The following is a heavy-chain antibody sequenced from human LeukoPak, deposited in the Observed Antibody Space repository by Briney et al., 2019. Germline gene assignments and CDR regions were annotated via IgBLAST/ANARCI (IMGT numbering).Heavy chain of an antibody. Sequence: GESLKISCKGSGYSFTSYWIGWVRQMPGKGLEWMGIIYPGDSDTRYSPSFQGQVTISANKSISTAYLQWSSLKASDTAMYYCARQSIGPNGDYDFDYWGQGTLVTVSS. V-gene: IGHV5-51*01. CDR3: ARQSIGPNGDYDFDY. J-gene: IGHJ4*02. D-gene: IGHD4-17*01. CDR1: GYSFTSYW. CDR2: IYPGDSDT.